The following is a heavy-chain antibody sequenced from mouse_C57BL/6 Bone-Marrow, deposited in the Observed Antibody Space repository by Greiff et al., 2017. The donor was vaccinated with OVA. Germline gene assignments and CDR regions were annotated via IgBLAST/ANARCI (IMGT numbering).Heavy chain of an antibody. Sequence: VQLKESGPELVKPGASVKISCKASGYAFSSSWMNWVKQRPGKGLEWIGRIYPGDGDTNYNGKFKGKATLTADKSSSTAYMQLSSLTSEDSAVYFCARSPYYGSSYRYFDVWGTGTTVTVSS. CDR3: ARSPYYGSSYRYFDV. V-gene: IGHV1-82*01. CDR1: GYAFSSSW. D-gene: IGHD1-1*01. CDR2: IYPGDGDT. J-gene: IGHJ1*03.